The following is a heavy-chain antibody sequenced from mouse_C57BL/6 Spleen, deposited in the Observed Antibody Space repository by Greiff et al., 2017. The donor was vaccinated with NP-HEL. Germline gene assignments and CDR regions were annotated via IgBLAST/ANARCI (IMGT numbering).Heavy chain of an antibody. CDR1: GFTFSSYG. J-gene: IGHJ3*01. CDR2: ISSGGSYT. D-gene: IGHD2-5*01. Sequence: EVKLMESGGDLVKPGGSLKLSCAASGFTFSSYGMSWVRQTPDKRLEWVATISSGGSYTYYPDSVKGRFTISRDNAKNTLYLQMSSLKSEDTAMYYCARHRNYSNSWFAYWGQGTLVTVSA. V-gene: IGHV5-6*01. CDR3: ARHRNYSNSWFAY.